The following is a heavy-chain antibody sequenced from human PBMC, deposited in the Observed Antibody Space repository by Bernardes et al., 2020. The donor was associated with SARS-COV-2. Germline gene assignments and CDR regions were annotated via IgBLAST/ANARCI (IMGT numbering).Heavy chain of an antibody. V-gene: IGHV4-61*02. CDR2: FYTSGST. J-gene: IGHJ3*02. CDR3: AINSRKDAFDI. D-gene: IGHD1-26*01. CDR1: GGSISSGTYY. Sequence: TLSLTCTVSGGSISSGTYYWTWIRQPAGKGLEWIGRFYTSGSTDYNPSLKSRVTISIDTSKNQFSLKLSSVTAADTAVYYCAINSRKDAFDIWGQGTMVTVSS.